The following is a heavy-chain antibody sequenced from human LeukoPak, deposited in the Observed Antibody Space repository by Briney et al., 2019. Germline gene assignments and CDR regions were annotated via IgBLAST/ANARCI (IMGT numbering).Heavy chain of an antibody. CDR3: ARQLYGPDY. D-gene: IGHD4-17*01. CDR2: VNHSGYT. J-gene: IGHJ4*02. V-gene: IGHV4-34*01. CDR1: GVSFSTYY. Sequence: PSETLALTCDVSGVSFSTYYWNWIRQSPEKGLEWIGEVNHSGYTNYNPSLKGRVTISVDTSKNQFFLRLSSVTAADTAVYYCARQLYGPDYWGQGTLVTVSS.